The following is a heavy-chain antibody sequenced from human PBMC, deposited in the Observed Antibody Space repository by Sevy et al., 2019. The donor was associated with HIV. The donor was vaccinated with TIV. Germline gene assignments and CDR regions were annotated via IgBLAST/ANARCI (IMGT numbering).Heavy chain of an antibody. J-gene: IGHJ4*02. D-gene: IGHD5-12*01. CDR1: GGSFTSSDSY. Sequence: SETLSLTCTVSGGSFTSSDSYWSWIRQPPGEGLEWIGYIHYTGGTYYNPFLKSRVAMSVDTSKEQFSLKLSFLTAADTAVYYCASKRGYNDGPFDYWGQGTLVTVSS. CDR2: IHYTGGT. CDR3: ASKRGYNDGPFDY. V-gene: IGHV4-30-4*08.